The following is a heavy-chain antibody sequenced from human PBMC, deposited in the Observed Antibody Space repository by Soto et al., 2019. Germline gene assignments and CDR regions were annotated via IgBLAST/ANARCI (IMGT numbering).Heavy chain of an antibody. Sequence: GGSLRLSCAASVFTFSSYGMHWVRQAPGKGLEWVAVISYDGSNKYYADSVKGRFTISRDNSKNTLYLQMNSLRAEDTAVYYCAKDGGIAVAGTDYYYGMDVWGQGTTVTV. D-gene: IGHD6-19*01. J-gene: IGHJ6*02. CDR1: VFTFSSYG. CDR2: ISYDGSNK. CDR3: AKDGGIAVAGTDYYYGMDV. V-gene: IGHV3-30*18.